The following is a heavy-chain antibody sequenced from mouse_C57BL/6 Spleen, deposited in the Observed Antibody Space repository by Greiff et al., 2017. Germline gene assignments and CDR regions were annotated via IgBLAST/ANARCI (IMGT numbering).Heavy chain of an antibody. Sequence: VKLMESGPGLVQPSQSLSITCTVSGFSLTSYGVHWVRQSPGEGLEWLGVIWSGGSTDYHAAFISRLSISKDNTKSQVFFKMNSLQADDTAIYYCARNYYSNAMDYWGQGTSVTVSS. CDR2: IWSGGST. V-gene: IGHV2-2*01. J-gene: IGHJ4*01. D-gene: IGHD2-12*01. CDR3: ARNYYSNAMDY. CDR1: GFSLTSYG.